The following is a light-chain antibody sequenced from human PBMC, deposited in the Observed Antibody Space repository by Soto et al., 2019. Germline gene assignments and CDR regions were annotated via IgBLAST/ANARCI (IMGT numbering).Light chain of an antibody. Sequence: TQSPASLSVSAGERATIYCGASQSVHFDVAWYQQKPGQAPRLLISGASSRATGIPDRFSGSGSGTDFTLTISRLEPEYFAVYYCQQRSNWLFGPGTKVDIK. CDR3: QQRSNWL. V-gene: IGKV3-11*01. CDR1: QSVHFD. CDR2: GAS. J-gene: IGKJ3*01.